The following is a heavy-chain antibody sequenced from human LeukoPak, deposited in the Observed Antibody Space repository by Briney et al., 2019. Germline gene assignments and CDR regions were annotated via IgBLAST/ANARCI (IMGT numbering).Heavy chain of an antibody. V-gene: IGHV4-59*08. CDR1: GGSISSYY. Sequence: SETLTLTCTVSGGSISSYYWSWIRQPPGKGLEWIGYIYYSGSTNYNPSLKSRVTISVDTSKNQFSLKLSSVTAADTAVYYCARRRGYSLDSWGQGTLVTVSS. J-gene: IGHJ4*02. D-gene: IGHD5-18*01. CDR2: IYYSGST. CDR3: ARRRGYSLDS.